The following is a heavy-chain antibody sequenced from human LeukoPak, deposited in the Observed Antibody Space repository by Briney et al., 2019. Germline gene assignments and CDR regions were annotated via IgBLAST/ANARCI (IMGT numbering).Heavy chain of an antibody. CDR3: ARDLAFDI. Sequence: GGSLRLSCAASGFTFSSYWMSWVRQAPGKGLEWVLSISSSSSYIYYADSVKGRFTISRDNAKNSLYLQMNSLRAEDTAVYYCARDLAFDIWGQGTMVTVSS. CDR2: ISSSSSYI. V-gene: IGHV3-21*01. CDR1: GFTFSSYW. J-gene: IGHJ3*02.